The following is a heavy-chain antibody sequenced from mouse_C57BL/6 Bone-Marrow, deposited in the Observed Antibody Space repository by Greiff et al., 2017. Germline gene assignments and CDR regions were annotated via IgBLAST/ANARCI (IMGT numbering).Heavy chain of an antibody. CDR1: GYTFTSYG. CDR2: IDPRSGNT. D-gene: IGHD2-3*01. J-gene: IGHJ3*01. V-gene: IGHV1-81*01. CDR3: AGDAMDY. Sequence: VQLKQSGAELVRPGASVTLSCKASGYTFTSYGISWVKQTTGQGLEWIGEIDPRSGNTYYNEKFKGKATLTADKSSSTAYMELRSLTSEASAFYFWAGDAMDYWGQGTLVTVSA.